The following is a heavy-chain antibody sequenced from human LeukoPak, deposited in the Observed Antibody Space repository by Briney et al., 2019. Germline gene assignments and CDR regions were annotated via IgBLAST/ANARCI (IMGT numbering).Heavy chain of an antibody. D-gene: IGHD1-26*01. CDR1: GFTFSTYA. CDR3: TKTLYSGSYYYYYYCMDV. J-gene: IGHJ6*03. CDR2: ISGGSTYT. V-gene: IGHV3-23*01. Sequence: GGSLRLSCAASGFTFSTYAMNWVRQAPGKGLEWVSGISGGSTYTYYADSVRGRFSISRDNSKNTLYLQMNSLRADDTAVYYCTKTLYSGSYYYYYYCMDVWGKGTTVTVSS.